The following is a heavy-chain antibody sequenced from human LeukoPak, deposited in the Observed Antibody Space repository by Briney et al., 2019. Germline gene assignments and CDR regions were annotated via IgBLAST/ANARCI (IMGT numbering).Heavy chain of an antibody. V-gene: IGHV1-18*01. CDR1: GYTFTSYG. J-gene: IGHJ1*01. D-gene: IGHD6-19*01. Sequence: EASVKVSCKASGYTFTSYGISWVRQAPGQGLEWMGWISAYNGNTNYAQKLQGRVTMTTDTSTSTAYMELRSLRSDDTAVYYCARDQQVRWAAVAGKGYFQHWGQGTLVTVSS. CDR3: ARDQQVRWAAVAGKGYFQH. CDR2: ISAYNGNT.